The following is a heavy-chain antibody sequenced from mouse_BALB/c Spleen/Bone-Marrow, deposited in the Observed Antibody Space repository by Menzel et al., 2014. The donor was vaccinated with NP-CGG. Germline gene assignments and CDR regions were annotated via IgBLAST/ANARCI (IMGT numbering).Heavy chain of an antibody. CDR3: AAYYHGSSYGIAY. Sequence: VQLQQSGAELVKPGASVKLSCTASGFNITDTYMHWVKQRPEQGLEWIGRIDPANGNTKYDPKFQGKATITADTSSNTASVQMSSLRSEDTDFDVCAAYYHGSSYGIAYWGQGTPVTVSA. D-gene: IGHD1-1*01. J-gene: IGHJ3*01. CDR2: IDPANGNT. V-gene: IGHV14-3*02. CDR1: GFNITDTY.